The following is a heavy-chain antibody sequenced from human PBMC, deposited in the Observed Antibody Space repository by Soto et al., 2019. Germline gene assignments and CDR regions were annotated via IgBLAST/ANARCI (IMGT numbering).Heavy chain of an antibody. CDR2: ISASGGST. D-gene: IGHD2-2*01. Sequence: GGSLRLSCAASGSTFSTSAMSWVRQAPGKGLEWVSAISASGGSTYYADSVKGRFSISRDNSKNTLYLQMNRLRGEDMAGYYCAKVRNSYASGFDYWGQGTLVTVSS. CDR3: AKVRNSYASGFDY. CDR1: GSTFSTSA. J-gene: IGHJ4*02. V-gene: IGHV3-23*01.